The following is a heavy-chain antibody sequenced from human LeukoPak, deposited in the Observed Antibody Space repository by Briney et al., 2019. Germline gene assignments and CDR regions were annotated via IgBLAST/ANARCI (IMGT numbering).Heavy chain of an antibody. CDR3: ARERAGTGTEYYYYYMDV. CDR1: GGSISSGGYY. J-gene: IGHJ6*03. D-gene: IGHD6-19*01. CDR2: IYYSGST. V-gene: IGHV4-31*03. Sequence: PSQTLSLTCTVSGGSISSGGYYWSWIRQHPGEGLEWIGYIYYSGSTYYNPSLRSRVTISVDTSKNQFSLKLSSVTAADTAVYYCARERAGTGTEYYYYYMDVWGKGTTVTVSS.